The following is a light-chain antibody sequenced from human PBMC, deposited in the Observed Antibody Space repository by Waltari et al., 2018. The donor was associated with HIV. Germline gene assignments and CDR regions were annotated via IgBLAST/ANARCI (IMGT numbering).Light chain of an antibody. CDR3: AAWDGSLSVVV. CDR2: RNN. CDR1: TSNFGVNY. V-gene: IGLV1-47*01. Sequence: SVLPRPPSPSGTPGRGLPIPCSETTSNFGVNYLYWYQQRPGTAPKLLLYRNNQRPSGVPDRFSGSKSGTSASLAISGLRSEDEADYYCAAWDGSLSVVVFGGGTKLTVL. J-gene: IGLJ2*01.